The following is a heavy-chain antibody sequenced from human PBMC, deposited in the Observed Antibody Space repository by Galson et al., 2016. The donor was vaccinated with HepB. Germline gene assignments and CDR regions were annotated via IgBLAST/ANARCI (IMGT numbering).Heavy chain of an antibody. CDR3: AKDRGGLVDTGMLEN. V-gene: IGHV3-74*01. J-gene: IGHJ4*02. CDR1: GFTFSSYW. CDR2: ISSDGSVT. D-gene: IGHD5-18*01. Sequence: SLRLSCAASGFTFSSYWMHWVRQAPGEGLMWVSQISSDGSVTRYADYVKGRFTISRDNSNNMLYLQMNSLRSEDTGLYYCAKDRGGLVDTGMLENWGQGTLVTVSS.